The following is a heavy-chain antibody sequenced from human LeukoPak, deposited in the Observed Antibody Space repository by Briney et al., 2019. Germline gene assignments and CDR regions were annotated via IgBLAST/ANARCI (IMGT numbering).Heavy chain of an antibody. CDR2: ITDAVGST. J-gene: IGHJ4*02. CDR1: GFTFSSYA. CDR3: AKEIFSGLLYIDY. V-gene: IGHV3-23*01. D-gene: IGHD5-12*01. Sequence: GGSLRLSCAASGFTFSSYAMSWVRQAPGKGLEWVSAITDAVGSTHYADSVKGRFTISSDNSKNTVYLQMNSLRPEDMAVYYCAKEIFSGLLYIDYWGQGTLVTVAS.